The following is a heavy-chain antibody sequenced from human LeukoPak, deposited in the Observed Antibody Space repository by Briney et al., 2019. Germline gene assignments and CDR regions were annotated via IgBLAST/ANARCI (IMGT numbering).Heavy chain of an antibody. J-gene: IGHJ4*02. CDR3: ALSRHLGGDY. V-gene: IGHV3-23*01. D-gene: IGHD2-15*01. CDR1: GLTFRNFA. CDR2: ISGSGGGT. Sequence: GGSLRLSCAASGLTFRNFARKWVRQAPGKGLEGVSSISGSGGGTFYADSVKGRFTMCRDNCKKTVELQMKRLKDEDTAVYYIALSRHLGGDYWGQGNMVTVSS.